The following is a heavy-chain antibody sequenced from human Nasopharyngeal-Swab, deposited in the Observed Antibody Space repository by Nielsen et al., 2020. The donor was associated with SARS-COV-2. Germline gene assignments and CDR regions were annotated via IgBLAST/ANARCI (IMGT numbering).Heavy chain of an antibody. CDR2: ITPSGGAT. V-gene: IGHV1-46*01. CDR1: GFTFSHYF. J-gene: IGHJ5*02. CDR3: ASEPGGMAAPGKHFDP. Sequence: ASVKVSCKASGFTFSHYFMHWVRQAPGQGLEWMGVITPSGGATNYARKFRGRVTMTRDPSTSTAYLDLGSLKSEDTAVYFCASEPGGMAAPGKHFDPWGQGTLVTVSS. D-gene: IGHD6-13*01.